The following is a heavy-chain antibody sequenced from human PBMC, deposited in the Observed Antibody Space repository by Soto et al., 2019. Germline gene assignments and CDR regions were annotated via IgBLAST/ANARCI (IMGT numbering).Heavy chain of an antibody. CDR2: TYYRSKWYN. V-gene: IGHV6-1*01. CDR3: ARSGNVGAVDY. CDR1: GDSVSSKSAA. J-gene: IGHJ4*02. D-gene: IGHD1-26*01. Sequence: QALSLTFAISGDSVSSKSAACNLIRQSPSRGLEWLGRTYYRSKWYNEYAVSVKSRITINPDTSKNQLSLQLNSVTPEDTAVYYCARSGNVGAVDYWGQGTLVTVSS.